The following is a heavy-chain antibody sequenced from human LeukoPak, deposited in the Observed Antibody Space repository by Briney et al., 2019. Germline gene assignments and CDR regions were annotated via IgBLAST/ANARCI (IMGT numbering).Heavy chain of an antibody. D-gene: IGHD6-19*01. V-gene: IGHV1-2*02. Sequence: GGSVKVSCKASGYTFTGYYMHWVRQAPGQGLEWMGWINPNSGGTNYAQKFQGRVTMTRDTSISTAYMELSRLRSDDTAVYYCARVHHIAVAGTGGYWGQGTLVTVSS. J-gene: IGHJ4*02. CDR1: GYTFTGYY. CDR2: INPNSGGT. CDR3: ARVHHIAVAGTGGY.